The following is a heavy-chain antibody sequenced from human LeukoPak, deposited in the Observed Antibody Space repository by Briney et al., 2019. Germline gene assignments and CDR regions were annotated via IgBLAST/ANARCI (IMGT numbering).Heavy chain of an antibody. CDR2: IKQDGSEK. CDR1: GFTFSSYW. J-gene: IGHJ5*02. D-gene: IGHD2-15*01. CDR3: ARDSEVVVGGSSWFDP. Sequence: GGSLRLSCAASGFTFSSYWMTWVRQAPGKGLEWVAHIKQDGSEKYYVDSVKGRFTISRDNTKSSLYLQMNSLRVEDTAVYYCARDSEVVVGGSSWFDPWGQGTLVTVSS. V-gene: IGHV3-7*01.